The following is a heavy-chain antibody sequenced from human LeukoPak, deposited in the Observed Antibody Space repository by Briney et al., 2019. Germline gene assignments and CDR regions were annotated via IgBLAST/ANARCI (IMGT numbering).Heavy chain of an antibody. D-gene: IGHD6-13*01. CDR3: ARVVIGAAASLDY. V-gene: IGHV1-2*02. J-gene: IGHJ4*02. CDR1: GYTFTGYY. CDR2: INPNSGGT. Sequence: ASVKVSCKASGYTFTGYYMHWVRQAPGQGLEWMGWINPNSGGTNYAQKFQGRVTMTRDTSISTAYMELSRLRSDDTAVYYCARVVIGAAASLDYWGQGTLVTVSS.